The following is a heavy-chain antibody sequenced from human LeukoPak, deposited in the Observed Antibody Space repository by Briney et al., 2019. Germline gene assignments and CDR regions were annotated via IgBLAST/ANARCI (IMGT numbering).Heavy chain of an antibody. CDR3: ARDPAHSSGWPSGWFDP. V-gene: IGHV1-2*02. Sequence: ASVKVSCKASGYTFTGYYMHWVRQAPGQGLEWMGWINPNSGGTNYAQKFQGRFTMTRDTSISTAYMELSRLRSDDTAVYYCARDPAHSSGWPSGWFDPWGQGTLVTVSS. CDR1: GYTFTGYY. D-gene: IGHD6-19*01. CDR2: INPNSGGT. J-gene: IGHJ5*02.